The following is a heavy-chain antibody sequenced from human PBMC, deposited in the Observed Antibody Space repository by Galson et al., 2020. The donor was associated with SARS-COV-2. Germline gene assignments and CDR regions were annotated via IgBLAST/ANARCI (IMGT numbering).Heavy chain of an antibody. J-gene: IGHJ6*03. V-gene: IGHV1-69*06. Sequence: SVKVSCKTSGGTFGNYAISWVRQAPGQGLEWMGEVIPIFGQTKIARKFVGRVSIIAATATNTAYMEVSSLTSDDTAIYFCARWGHGDYFFHYLDVWGEGTAVTVS. CDR2: VIPIFGQT. D-gene: IGHD7-27*01. CDR3: ARWGHGDYFFHYLDV. CDR1: GGTFGNYA.